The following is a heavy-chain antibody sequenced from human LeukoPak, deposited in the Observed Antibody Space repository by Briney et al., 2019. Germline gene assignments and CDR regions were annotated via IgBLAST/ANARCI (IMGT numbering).Heavy chain of an antibody. V-gene: IGHV4-4*02. CDR2: IYHSGST. J-gene: IGHJ4*02. Sequence: PSGTLSLTCAVSGGSISSSNWWSWVRQPPGKGLEWIGEIYHSGSTNYNPSLKSRVTISVDKSKNQFSLKLSSVTAADTAVYYCARGGFSVFWSGYYFLPRDYYFDYWGQGTLVTVSS. D-gene: IGHD3-3*01. CDR3: ARGGFSVFWSGYYFLPRDYYFDY. CDR1: GGSISSSNW.